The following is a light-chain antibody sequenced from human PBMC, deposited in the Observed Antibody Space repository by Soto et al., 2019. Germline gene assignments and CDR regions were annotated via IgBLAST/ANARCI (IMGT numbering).Light chain of an antibody. CDR2: GAS. CDR1: QSVSSSY. J-gene: IGKJ4*01. CDR3: QPSCISPLT. Sequence: EIVLTQSPGTLSLSPGERATLSCRASQSVSSSYLAWYQQKPGQAPGLLIYGASSRSTGIPDRFSGSGSGTDFTLTISRLEPDDFEVYYCQPSCISPLTFGGGTKVQIK. V-gene: IGKV3-20*01.